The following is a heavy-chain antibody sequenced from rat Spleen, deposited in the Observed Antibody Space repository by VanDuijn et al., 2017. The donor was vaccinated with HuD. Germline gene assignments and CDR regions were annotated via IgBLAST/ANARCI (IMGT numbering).Heavy chain of an antibody. V-gene: IGHV5-25*01. Sequence: EVQLVESGGGLVQPGRSMRLSCAASGFTFSNYDMAWVRQAPTKGLEWVASISYDGTAAYYRDSVKGRFTISRDVAKSTLYLQMDSLRSEDTATYYCTRGGNYDFDYWGQGVMVTVSS. D-gene: IGHD1-10*01. CDR3: TRGGNYDFDY. CDR1: GFTFSNYD. CDR2: ISYDGTAA. J-gene: IGHJ2*01.